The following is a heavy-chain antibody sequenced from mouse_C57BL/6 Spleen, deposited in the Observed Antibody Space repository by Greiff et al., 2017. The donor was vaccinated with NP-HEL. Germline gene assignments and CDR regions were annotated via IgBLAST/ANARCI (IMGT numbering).Heavy chain of an antibody. V-gene: IGHV1-55*01. CDR1: GYTFTSYW. Sequence: VKLQQPGAELVKPGASVKMSCKASGYTFTSYWIAWVKQRPGQGLEWIGDIYPGSGSTNYNEKFKSKATLTVDTSSSTAYMQLSSLTSEDSAVYYCAREYDYDGFAYWGQGTLVTVSA. CDR3: AREYDYDGFAY. D-gene: IGHD2-4*01. J-gene: IGHJ3*01. CDR2: IYPGSGST.